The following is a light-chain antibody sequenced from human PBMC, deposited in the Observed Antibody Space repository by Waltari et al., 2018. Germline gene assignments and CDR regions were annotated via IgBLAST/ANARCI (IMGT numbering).Light chain of an antibody. CDR2: EVS. CDR3: SSYTRSSTVL. V-gene: IGLV2-14*01. CDR1: SSDIGDHNY. J-gene: IGLJ2*01. Sequence: QSALTQPASVSGSPGQSITIPCTGTSSDIGDHNYVPWYHQHPGKAPKLMIYEVSNRPSGVSNRCSGSKSGNTASLTISGLQAEDEAEYYCSSYTRSSTVLFGGGTKLTVL.